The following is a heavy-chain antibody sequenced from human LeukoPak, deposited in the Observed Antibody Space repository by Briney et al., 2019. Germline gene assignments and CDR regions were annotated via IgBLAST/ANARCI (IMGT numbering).Heavy chain of an antibody. J-gene: IGHJ4*02. CDR1: GYSFTSYW. CDR3: ARTTMVRGVTRHFDY. V-gene: IGHV5-51*01. CDR2: IYPGDSDT. D-gene: IGHD3-10*01. Sequence: GESLKISCKGSGYSFTSYWIGWVRQMPGKGLEWMGIIYPGDSDTRYSPSFQGQVTISADKSISTAYLQWSSLKASDTSMYYCARTTMVRGVTRHFDYWGQGTLVTVSS.